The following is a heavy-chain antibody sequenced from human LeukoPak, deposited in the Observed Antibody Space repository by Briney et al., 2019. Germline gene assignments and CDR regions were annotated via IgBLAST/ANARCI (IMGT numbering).Heavy chain of an antibody. CDR2: INHSGST. J-gene: IGHJ3*02. CDR1: GGSFSGYY. D-gene: IGHD3-22*01. CDR3: ARHGVHYYDSSGYSSNDDAFDI. V-gene: IGHV4-34*01. Sequence: SETLSLTCAVYGGSFSGYYWSWIRQPPGKGLEWIGEINHSGSTNYNPSLKSRVTISVDTSKNQFSLKLSSVTAADTAVYYCARHGVHYYDSSGYSSNDDAFDIWGQGTMVTVSS.